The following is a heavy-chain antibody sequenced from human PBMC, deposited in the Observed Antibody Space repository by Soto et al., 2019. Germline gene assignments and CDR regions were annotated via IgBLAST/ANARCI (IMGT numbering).Heavy chain of an antibody. CDR3: VRTDREGAVAPHWFDR. D-gene: IGHD2-21*02. J-gene: IGHJ5*02. CDR2: VYYTGST. Sequence: TSETLSLTCTVSGASIKSTDYYWSWIRQAPGKGLEWIGYVYYTGSTYYNPSLMSRLTISVDTSKNQFSLKLTSVTAAETAVYYCVRTDREGAVAPHWFDRWGQGTQVTVSS. V-gene: IGHV4-30-4*01. CDR1: GASIKSTDYY.